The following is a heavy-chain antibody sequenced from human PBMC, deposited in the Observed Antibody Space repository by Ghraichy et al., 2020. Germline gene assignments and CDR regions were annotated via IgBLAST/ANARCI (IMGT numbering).Heavy chain of an antibody. D-gene: IGHD4-17*01. CDR2: INSDGSST. J-gene: IGHJ6*02. V-gene: IGHV3-74*01. Sequence: VSRINSDGSSTGYADSVKVRFTISRDNAKNTLYLQMNSLRAEDTAVYYCAQTTVTLYYYYYYGMDVWG. CDR3: AQTTVTLYYYYYYGMDV.